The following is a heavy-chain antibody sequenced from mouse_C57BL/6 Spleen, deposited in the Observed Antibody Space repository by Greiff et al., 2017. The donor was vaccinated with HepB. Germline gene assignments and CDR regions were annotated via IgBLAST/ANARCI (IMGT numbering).Heavy chain of an antibody. D-gene: IGHD2-4*01. V-gene: IGHV1-82*01. Sequence: QVQLKQSGPELVKPGASVKISCKASGYAFSSSWMNWVKQRPGKGLEWIGRIYPGDGDTNYHGKYKGKATLTADKSSSTAYMQLSSLTSEDSAVYFCARDDYDGGYAMDYWGQGASVTVSA. CDR3: ARDDYDGGYAMDY. CDR1: GYAFSSSW. J-gene: IGHJ4*01. CDR2: IYPGDGDT.